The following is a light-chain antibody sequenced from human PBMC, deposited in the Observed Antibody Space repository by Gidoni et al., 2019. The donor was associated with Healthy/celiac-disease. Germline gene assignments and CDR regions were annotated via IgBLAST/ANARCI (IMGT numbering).Light chain of an antibody. J-gene: IGLJ3*02. CDR3: GTWDSSLSAAE. Sequence: SVLTQPPSVSAAPGQKVTISCSGSSSNIGNHYVSWYQQLPVTAPKLLIYDNNKRPSGIPDRFSGSKSGTSATLGITGLQTGDEADYYCGTWDSSLSAAEFGGGTKLTVL. CDR1: SSNIGNHY. CDR2: DNN. V-gene: IGLV1-51*01.